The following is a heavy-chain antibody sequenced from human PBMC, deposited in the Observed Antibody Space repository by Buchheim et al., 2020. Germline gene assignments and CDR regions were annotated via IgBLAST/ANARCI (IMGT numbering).Heavy chain of an antibody. V-gene: IGHV4-59*08. D-gene: IGHD6-13*01. Sequence: QVQLQESGPGLVKPSETLSLTCTVSGGSISSYYWSWIRQPPGKGLEWIGYIYYSGSTNYNPSLKSRVTISVDTSNKQSSLKLSSVTAADTAMYYCARLYSPPAAGTSLFDYWGQGTL. CDR3: ARLYSPPAAGTSLFDY. CDR1: GGSISSYY. J-gene: IGHJ4*02. CDR2: IYYSGST.